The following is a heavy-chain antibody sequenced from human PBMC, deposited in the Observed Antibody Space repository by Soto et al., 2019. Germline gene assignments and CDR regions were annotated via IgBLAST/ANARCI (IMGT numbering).Heavy chain of an antibody. CDR2: ISGSGGST. CDR1: GFTFSSYA. D-gene: IGHD3-9*01. J-gene: IGHJ6*03. V-gene: IGHV3-23*01. Sequence: GGSLRLSCAASGFTFSSYAMSWVRQAPGKGLKWVSAISGSGGSTYYADSVKGRFTISRDNSKNTLYLQMNSLRAEDTAVYYCAKDLPIQAYYDILTGYYAAYYYYMDVWGKGTTVTVSS. CDR3: AKDLPIQAYYDILTGYYAAYYYYMDV.